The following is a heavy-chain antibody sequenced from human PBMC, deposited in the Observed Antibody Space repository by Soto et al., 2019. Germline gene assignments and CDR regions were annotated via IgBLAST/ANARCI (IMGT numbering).Heavy chain of an antibody. D-gene: IGHD3-22*01. CDR3: ARDLGYYYDSSGYSYNYGMDI. J-gene: IGHJ6*02. CDR1: GFTFSSYA. V-gene: IGHV3-30-3*01. CDR2: ISDDGSNK. Sequence: QVQLVESGGGVVQPGRSLRLSCAASGFTFSSYAMHWVRQAPGKGLEWVAVISDDGSNKYYADSVKGRFTISRDNSKNTLYLQMNSLRAEDTAVYYCARDLGYYYDSSGYSYNYGMDIWGQGTTVTVSS.